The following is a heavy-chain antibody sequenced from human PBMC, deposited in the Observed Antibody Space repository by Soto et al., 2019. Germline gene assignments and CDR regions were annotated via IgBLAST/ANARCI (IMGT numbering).Heavy chain of an antibody. D-gene: IGHD3-22*01. Sequence: QVQLQESGPGLVKPSQTLSLTCTVSGSSISSGDFYWSWIRQSPGKGLEWIGFAYYSGATYDNPSLKNRLTISVDTSRNQFSLRLTSVTAADTAVYYCARLGYSHSQYDYWGQGALVTVSS. V-gene: IGHV4-30-4*01. CDR2: AYYSGAT. CDR3: ARLGYSHSQYDY. CDR1: GSSISSGDFY. J-gene: IGHJ4*02.